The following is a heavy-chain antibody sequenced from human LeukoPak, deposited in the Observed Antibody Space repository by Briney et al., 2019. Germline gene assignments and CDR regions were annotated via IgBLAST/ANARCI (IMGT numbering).Heavy chain of an antibody. CDR3: ARVPGPRYYYDSSGYAFDY. J-gene: IGHJ4*02. CDR1: GFTFSNYW. Sequence: GGSLRLSCAASGFTFSNYWMTWVRQAPGKGLEWVSSISSSSSYIYYADSVKGRFTISRDNAKNSLYLQMNSLRAEDTAVYYCARVPGPRYYYDSSGYAFDYWGQGTLVTVSS. CDR2: ISSSSSYI. V-gene: IGHV3-21*01. D-gene: IGHD3-22*01.